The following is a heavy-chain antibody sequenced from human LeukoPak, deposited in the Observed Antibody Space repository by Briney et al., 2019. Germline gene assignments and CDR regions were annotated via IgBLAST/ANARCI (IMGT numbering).Heavy chain of an antibody. J-gene: IGHJ5*02. V-gene: IGHV3-48*03. CDR2: ISSSGSTI. CDR3: AREKFNWFDP. Sequence: GGSLRLSCAASGFTFSSYEMNWVRQAPGKGLEWVSYISSSGSTIYYADSVKGRFTISRDNAKNSLYLQMNSLRAEDTAVYYCAREKFNWFDPWGQGTLVTVSP. CDR1: GFTFSSYE.